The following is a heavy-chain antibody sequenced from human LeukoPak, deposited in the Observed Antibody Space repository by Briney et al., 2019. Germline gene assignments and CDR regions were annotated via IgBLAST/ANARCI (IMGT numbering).Heavy chain of an antibody. Sequence: PGGSLRLSCAASGFTFSSYAMSWVRQAPGKGVEWVSTLSSSGGSTYYADSVKGRFTISRDNSKNTLYLQMNSLRGEDTAVYYCAKDLTIFGVVLIVLEDDYWGQGTLVTVSS. CDR2: LSSSGGST. V-gene: IGHV3-23*01. CDR3: AKDLTIFGVVLIVLEDDY. D-gene: IGHD3-3*01. CDR1: GFTFSSYA. J-gene: IGHJ4*02.